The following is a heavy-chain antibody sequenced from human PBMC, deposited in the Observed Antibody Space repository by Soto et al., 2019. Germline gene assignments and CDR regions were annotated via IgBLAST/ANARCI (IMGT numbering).Heavy chain of an antibody. CDR2: IYYSGST. CDR3: ARGPRWIQLWLREKTNINWFDP. D-gene: IGHD5-18*01. V-gene: IGHV4-39*01. J-gene: IGHJ5*02. CDR1: GGSISSSSYY. Sequence: SETLSLTCTVSGGSISSSSYYWGWIRQPPGKGLEWIGSIYYSGSTYYNPSLKSRVTISVDTSKNQFSLKLSSVTAADTAVYYCARGPRWIQLWLREKTNINWFDPWGQGTLVTVS.